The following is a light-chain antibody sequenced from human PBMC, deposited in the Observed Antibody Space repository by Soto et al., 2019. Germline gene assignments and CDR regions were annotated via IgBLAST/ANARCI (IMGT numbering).Light chain of an antibody. Sequence: QSVLTQPPSASGPPGQRVTISCSGGSSNIGSNTVHWYQQLPGTAPKLLIYDNNIRPSGVPDRFSGSKSGTSASLAITGLQAEDEGDYYCQSYDSSLSNLVVFGGGTKVTVL. CDR1: SSNIGSNT. CDR2: DNN. CDR3: QSYDSSLSNLVV. J-gene: IGLJ2*01. V-gene: IGLV1-40*01.